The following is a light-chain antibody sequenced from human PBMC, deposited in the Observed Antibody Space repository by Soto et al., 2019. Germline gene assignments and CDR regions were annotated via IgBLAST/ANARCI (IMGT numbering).Light chain of an antibody. J-gene: IGKJ1*01. CDR2: GAS. CDR1: QSVSSN. CDR3: QQYNTWPT. V-gene: IGKV3-15*01. Sequence: EIMMTQSPVTLSVSPGERATLSCRASQSVSSNLAWYQQKPGQAPRLLICGASTRATGIPARFSGSGSGTEFTLTISSLQSEDFAVYYCQQYNTWPTFGQGTKVEIK.